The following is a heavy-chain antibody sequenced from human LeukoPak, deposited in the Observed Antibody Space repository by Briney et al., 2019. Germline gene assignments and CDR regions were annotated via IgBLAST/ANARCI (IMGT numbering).Heavy chain of an antibody. J-gene: IGHJ6*03. Sequence: SETLSLTCTVSGGSISSYYWSWIRQPPGKGLEWIGYIYYSGSTNYNPSLKSRVTKSVDTSKNQFSLKLSSVTAADTAVYYCARGLPPAYYYYMDVWGKGTTVTVSS. D-gene: IGHD6-25*01. V-gene: IGHV4-59*01. CDR3: ARGLPPAYYYYMDV. CDR2: IYYSGST. CDR1: GGSISSYY.